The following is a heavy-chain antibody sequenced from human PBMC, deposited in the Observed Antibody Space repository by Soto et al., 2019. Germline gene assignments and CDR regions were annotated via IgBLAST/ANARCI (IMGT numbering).Heavy chain of an antibody. CDR2: INHSGST. D-gene: IGHD3-10*01. Sequence: PSETLSLTCAVYGGSFSGYYWSWIRQPPGKGLEWIGEINHSGSTNYNPSLKSRVTISVDTSKNQFSLKLSSVTAADTAVYYCARGKQSSYWPKTLLDYWGQGTLVTVSS. J-gene: IGHJ4*02. CDR1: GGSFSGYY. V-gene: IGHV4-34*01. CDR3: ARGKQSSYWPKTLLDY.